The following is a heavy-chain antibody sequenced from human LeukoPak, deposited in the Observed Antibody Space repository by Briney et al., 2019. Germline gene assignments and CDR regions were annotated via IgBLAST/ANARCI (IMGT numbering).Heavy chain of an antibody. CDR2: IYYSGST. CDR1: GGSISGYY. D-gene: IGHD1-1*01. J-gene: IGHJ4*02. V-gene: IGHV4-59*01. Sequence: SETLSLTCTVSGGSISGYYWSWIRQPPGKGLEWIGNIYYSGSTNYNPSLKRRVTISVDTSKNQFSLKLSSVTAADTAIYYCARGRSERSFDYWGQGTLVTVSS. CDR3: ARGRSERSFDY.